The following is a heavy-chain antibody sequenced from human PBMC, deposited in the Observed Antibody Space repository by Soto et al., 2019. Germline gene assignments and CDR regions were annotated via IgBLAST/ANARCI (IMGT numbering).Heavy chain of an antibody. CDR1: GGSVSSGGYY. CDR3: ANGVSGLYYFDY. J-gene: IGHJ4*02. D-gene: IGHD6-25*01. V-gene: IGHV4-31*03. CDR2: IYYSGST. Sequence: QVQLQESGPGLVKPSQSLSLTFTVSGGSVSSGGYYWSWIRQHPGKGLEWIGYIYYSGSTYYNPSIKSRVTISVDTSKNQFSLKLSSVTAADTAVYYCANGVSGLYYFDYWGQGTLVTVSS.